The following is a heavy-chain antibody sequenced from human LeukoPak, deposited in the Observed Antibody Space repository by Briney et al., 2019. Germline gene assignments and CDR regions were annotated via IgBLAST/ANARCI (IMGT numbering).Heavy chain of an antibody. CDR2: ISAYNGNT. J-gene: IGHJ4*02. D-gene: IGHD6-6*01. Sequence: ASVKVSCKASGGTFSSYAISWVRQAPGQGLEWMGWISAYNGNTNYAQKLQGRVTMTTDTSTSTAYMELRSLRSGDTAVYYCARGHSSSPEYYFDYWGQGTLVTVSS. CDR1: GGTFSSYA. V-gene: IGHV1-18*04. CDR3: ARGHSSSPEYYFDY.